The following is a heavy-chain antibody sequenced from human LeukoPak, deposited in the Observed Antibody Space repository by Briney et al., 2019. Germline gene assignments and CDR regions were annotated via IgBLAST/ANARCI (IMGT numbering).Heavy chain of an antibody. V-gene: IGHV4-34*01. Sequence: KPSETLSLTCAVYGGSFSGYYWSWIRQPPGKGLEWIGEINHSGSTNYSPSLKSRVTISVDTSKNQFSLKLSSVTAADTAVYYCARGSSRRGAEYLVYYYYMDVWGKGTTVTVSS. CDR3: ARGSSRRGAEYLVYYYYMDV. CDR1: GGSFSGYY. J-gene: IGHJ6*03. D-gene: IGHD6-6*01. CDR2: INHSGST.